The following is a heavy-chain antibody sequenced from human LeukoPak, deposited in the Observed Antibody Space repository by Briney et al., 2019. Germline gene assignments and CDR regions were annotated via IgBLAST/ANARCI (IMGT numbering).Heavy chain of an antibody. Sequence: ASVTVSFKASGGTFSSYAISWVRQAPGQGLGWMGGIIPIFGTANYAQKFQGRVTITADESTSTAYMELSSLRSEDTAVYYCASKGSDCSSTSCPFDYWGQGTLVTVSS. D-gene: IGHD2-2*01. CDR2: IIPIFGTA. V-gene: IGHV1-69*13. CDR3: ASKGSDCSSTSCPFDY. J-gene: IGHJ4*02. CDR1: GGTFSSYA.